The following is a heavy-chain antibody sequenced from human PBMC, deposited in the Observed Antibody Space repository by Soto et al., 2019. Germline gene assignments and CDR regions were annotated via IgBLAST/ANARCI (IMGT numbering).Heavy chain of an antibody. CDR2: INHGEST. CDR1: GGSFGGYY. V-gene: IGHV4-34*01. Sequence: PSETLSLTCAVYGGSFGGYYWSWIRQPPGKGLEWIGEINHGESTNYNPSLKSRVTISVDTSKNQFSLKLSSVTAADTAVYYCARGQIVVVPAANGYYYHMDVWGEGNTVTVSS. D-gene: IGHD2-2*01. J-gene: IGHJ6*03. CDR3: ARGQIVVVPAANGYYYHMDV.